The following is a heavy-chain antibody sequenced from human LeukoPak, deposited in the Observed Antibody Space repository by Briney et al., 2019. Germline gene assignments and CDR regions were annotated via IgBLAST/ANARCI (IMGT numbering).Heavy chain of an antibody. J-gene: IGHJ4*02. Sequence: ASVKVPCKASGYTFTSFGISWVRQAPGQGLEWMGWISAFNGYTNYAQKLQGRVSMTTDTSTGTAYMELRSLRSDDTAVYYCARAKRYYYDSSGSRSFYFDYWGQGTLVTVSS. V-gene: IGHV1-18*01. CDR1: GYTFTSFG. D-gene: IGHD3-22*01. CDR3: ARAKRYYYDSSGSRSFYFDY. CDR2: ISAFNGYT.